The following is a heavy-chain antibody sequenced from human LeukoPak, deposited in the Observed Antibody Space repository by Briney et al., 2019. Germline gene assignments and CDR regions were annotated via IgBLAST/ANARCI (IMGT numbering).Heavy chain of an antibody. CDR3: ARHDTGDAFDF. D-gene: IGHD2-21*01. J-gene: IGHJ4*02. V-gene: IGHV3-48*03. CDR2: ICNGGSTI. CDR1: GFNFDHAE. Sequence: AGSLRLSCAASGFNFDHAEMNWVRQAPGKGLQWIAYICNGGSTIHHADFVKGRFTISRDNANTSLSLQMNSLRAEDTGVYYCARHDTGDAFDFWGQGARVTVSS.